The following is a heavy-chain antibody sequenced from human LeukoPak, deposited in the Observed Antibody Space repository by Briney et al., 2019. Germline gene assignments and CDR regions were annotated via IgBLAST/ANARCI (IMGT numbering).Heavy chain of an antibody. D-gene: IGHD3-16*01. CDR1: GYSISCGYY. J-gene: IGHJ4*02. CDR3: ARQTSKGWGIHY. V-gene: IGHV4-38-2*01. Sequence: ETLSLPCAVSGYSISCGYYWGWIRQPPGKGLEWIGSMYHSGSTYYNPSLKSRVTTAVDTSKNQFSLKLSSVTAADTAVYYCARQTSKGWGIHYWGQGTLVTVSS. CDR2: MYHSGST.